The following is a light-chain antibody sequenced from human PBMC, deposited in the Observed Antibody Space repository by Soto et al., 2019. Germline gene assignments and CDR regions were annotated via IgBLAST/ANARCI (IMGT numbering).Light chain of an antibody. J-gene: IGKJ4*01. Sequence: DIHLAHSPSSLSSSVLDIVTIPCQASQDISKYLNWYQQKPGKAPKLLIYDASNLETGIPSRFSGSGSGTNFSLTITSLQPEDIATYYCQQYENLPLTFGGGTKVDIK. CDR3: QQYENLPLT. V-gene: IGKV1-33*01. CDR2: DAS. CDR1: QDISKY.